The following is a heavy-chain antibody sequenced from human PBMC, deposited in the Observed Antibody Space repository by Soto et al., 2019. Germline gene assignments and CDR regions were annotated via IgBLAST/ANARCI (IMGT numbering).Heavy chain of an antibody. J-gene: IGHJ4*02. D-gene: IGHD6-13*01. CDR3: ARERRVVGGYSSSWYDYFDS. CDR2: VNHSGGT. V-gene: IGHV4-34*01. Sequence: QVQLQQWGAGLLKPSETLSLTCGVYGGSFSAYFWTWIRQPPGRGLEWLGEVNHSGGTNYNPSLKSRVTISLDTSKSQLSLKLSSVTAADTAVYYCARERRVVGGYSSSWYDYFDSWGQGSPVTVSS. CDR1: GGSFSAYF.